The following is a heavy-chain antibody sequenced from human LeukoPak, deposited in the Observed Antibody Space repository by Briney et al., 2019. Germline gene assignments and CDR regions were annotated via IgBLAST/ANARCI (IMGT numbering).Heavy chain of an antibody. Sequence: ASVKVSCKVSGYTLTELSMHWVRQAPGKGLEWMGGFDPEDGETIYAQKFQGRVTMTEDTSTDTAYMELSSLRSEDTAVYYCATWAYYYDSSGYYDYWGQGILVTVSS. J-gene: IGHJ4*02. CDR3: ATWAYYYDSSGYYDY. CDR2: FDPEDGET. CDR1: GYTLTELS. D-gene: IGHD3-22*01. V-gene: IGHV1-24*01.